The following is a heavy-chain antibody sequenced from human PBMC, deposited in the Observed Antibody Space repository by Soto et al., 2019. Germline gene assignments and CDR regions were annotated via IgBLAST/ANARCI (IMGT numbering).Heavy chain of an antibody. D-gene: IGHD5-12*01. CDR2: IYSGGST. CDR3: ARDKAGWLKGGAFDY. Sequence: EVQLVESGGGLVQPGGSLRLSCAASGFTVSSNYMSWVRQAPGKGLEWVSVIYSGGSTYYADSVKGRFTISRDNSKNTLYLQMNSLRAEDTAVYYCARDKAGWLKGGAFDYWGQGTLVTVSS. J-gene: IGHJ4*02. CDR1: GFTVSSNY. V-gene: IGHV3-66*01.